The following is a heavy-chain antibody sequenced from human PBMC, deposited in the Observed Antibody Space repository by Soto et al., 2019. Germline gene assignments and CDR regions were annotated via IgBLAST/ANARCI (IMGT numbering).Heavy chain of an antibody. D-gene: IGHD4-4*01. J-gene: IGHJ5*02. Sequence: ASVKVSCKASGYPFSDNQIHWLRRAPGQGLEWMGRINPKSDDANYAQKFQGRVTMTRDTSIDTAYLELTGLTSDDTATYYCARKHSLDYIRWGLDPWGQGTLVTVSS. CDR2: INPKSDDA. V-gene: IGHV1-2*02. CDR3: ARKHSLDYIRWGLDP. CDR1: GYPFSDNQ.